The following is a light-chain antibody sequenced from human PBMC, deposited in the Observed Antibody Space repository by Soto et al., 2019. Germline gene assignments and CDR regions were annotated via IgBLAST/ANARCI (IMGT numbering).Light chain of an antibody. Sequence: QPVLTQPASVCGSPGQSITISCTGTSSDVGGYNYVSWYQQHPGKAPKLMIYDVSNRPSGVSNRFSGSKSGNTASLTISGLQAEDEADYYCCSYTSSSTLVFGGGTKLTVL. CDR2: DVS. CDR1: SSDVGGYNY. J-gene: IGLJ3*02. CDR3: CSYTSSSTLV. V-gene: IGLV2-14*01.